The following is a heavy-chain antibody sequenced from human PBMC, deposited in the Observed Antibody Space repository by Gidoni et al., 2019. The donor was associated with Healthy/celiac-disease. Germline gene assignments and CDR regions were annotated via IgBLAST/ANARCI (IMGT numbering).Heavy chain of an antibody. V-gene: IGHV3-33*01. CDR2: IWYDGSNK. Sequence: QVQLVESGGGVVQPGRSLRPSCAPSGFTFSSYGMHWVRQAPGKGLEWVAVIWYDGSNKYYADSVKGRFTISRDNSKNTLYLQMNSLRAEDTAVYYCARGSVRGYCSGGSCYPLGYWGQGTLVTVSS. CDR1: GFTFSSYG. CDR3: ARGSVRGYCSGGSCYPLGY. J-gene: IGHJ4*02. D-gene: IGHD2-15*01.